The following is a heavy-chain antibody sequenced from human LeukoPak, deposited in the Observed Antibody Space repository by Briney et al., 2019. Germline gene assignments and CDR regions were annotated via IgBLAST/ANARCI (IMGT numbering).Heavy chain of an antibody. V-gene: IGHV3-30*18. Sequence: QSGGSLRLSCVASGFTLSSYGMHWVRQAPGKGLEWVAVISYDGSNEYYADSVKGRFTISRDNSKNTLHLQMNSLRAEDTAVYYCAKDRIFGVVNPKGYYYYMDVWGKGTTVTVSS. CDR1: GFTLSSYG. D-gene: IGHD3-3*01. J-gene: IGHJ6*03. CDR2: ISYDGSNE. CDR3: AKDRIFGVVNPKGYYYYMDV.